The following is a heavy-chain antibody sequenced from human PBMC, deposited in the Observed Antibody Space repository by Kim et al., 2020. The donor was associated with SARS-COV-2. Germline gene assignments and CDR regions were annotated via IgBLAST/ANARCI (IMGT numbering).Heavy chain of an antibody. V-gene: IGHV3-7*01. CDR2: INRDGGAT. Sequence: GGSLRLSCADSGVTVTTYSVTWVRQAPGKGLEWVANINRDGGATYYVDSVKGRFTLSRDNAKSTLYLQMNSLRSDDTAVYYCGNAGMWGQGTLVTV. J-gene: IGHJ4*02. CDR1: GVTVTTYS. CDR3: GNAGM.